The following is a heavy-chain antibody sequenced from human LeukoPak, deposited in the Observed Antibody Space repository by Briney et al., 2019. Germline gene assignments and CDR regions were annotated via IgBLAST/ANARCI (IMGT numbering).Heavy chain of an antibody. J-gene: IGHJ4*02. D-gene: IGHD2-2*01. V-gene: IGHV4-39*07. CDR2: VYNSGKT. CDR3: AGARLLHPYAY. Sequence: SETLSLTCAVSCDSIAISQYCWAWIREPPGKGLEWIGSVYNSGKTYYNPSLSSRVSISVDKSKSQLSLSLSSVTAADTGVYFCAGARLLHPYAYWGQGSLVAVSS. CDR1: CDSIAISQYC.